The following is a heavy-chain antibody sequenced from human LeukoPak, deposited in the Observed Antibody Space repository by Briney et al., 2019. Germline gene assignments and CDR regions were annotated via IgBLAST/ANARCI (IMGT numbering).Heavy chain of an antibody. CDR1: GFIFSSYG. V-gene: IGHV3-30*03. CDR3: FAGYYDSSGSYFDY. D-gene: IGHD3-22*01. J-gene: IGHJ4*02. CDR2: ISREGSNK. Sequence: PGGSLRLSCAASGFIFSSYGMHWVRQAPGKGLEWVAAISREGSNKFYADSVKGRFTISRDNSKNTLYLQMNSLRPEDTAVYYCFAGYYDSSGSYFDYWGQGTLVTVSS.